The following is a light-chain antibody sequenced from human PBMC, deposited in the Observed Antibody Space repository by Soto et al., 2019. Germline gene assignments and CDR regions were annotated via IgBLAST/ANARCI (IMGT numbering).Light chain of an antibody. Sequence: QSALTQPASVSGSPGQSITISCTGTSGDIGSYTYVSWYQQHPGKAPKLIIYEANKRPSGVSDRFSGSRSGTTASLTISALQAEDEADYSCYSFAGGATFVFGGGTKLTVL. CDR2: EAN. V-gene: IGLV2-23*02. CDR3: YSFAGGATFV. CDR1: SGDIGSYTY. J-gene: IGLJ2*01.